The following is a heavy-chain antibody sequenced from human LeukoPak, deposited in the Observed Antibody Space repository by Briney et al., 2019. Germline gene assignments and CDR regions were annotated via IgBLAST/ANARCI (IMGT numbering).Heavy chain of an antibody. D-gene: IGHD5-12*01. CDR1: GGSISSSSYY. V-gene: IGHV4-39*01. Sequence: SETLSLTCTVSGGSISSSSYYWGWIRQPPGKGREWIGSIYYSGSTYYNPSLKSRVTISVDTSKNQFSLKLSSVTAADTAVYYCARHTIRGYDVSTFDYWGQGTPVTVSS. J-gene: IGHJ4*02. CDR3: ARHTIRGYDVSTFDY. CDR2: IYYSGST.